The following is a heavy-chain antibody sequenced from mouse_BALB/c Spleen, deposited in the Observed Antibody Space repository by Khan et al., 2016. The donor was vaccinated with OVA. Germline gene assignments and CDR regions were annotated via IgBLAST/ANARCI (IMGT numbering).Heavy chain of an antibody. J-gene: IGHJ2*01. Sequence: EVQLQESGPGLVKPSQSLSLTCTVTGYSITSDYAWNWIRQFPGNKLEWMGYISYSGRTSYNPSLTSRISITRDTSKNQFFLQLNSVTTEDTATYYCARSVTITSLVATDFDYWGQGTTLTVSS. CDR2: ISYSGRT. CDR3: ARSVTITSLVATDFDY. V-gene: IGHV3-2*02. CDR1: GYSITSDYA. D-gene: IGHD1-1*01.